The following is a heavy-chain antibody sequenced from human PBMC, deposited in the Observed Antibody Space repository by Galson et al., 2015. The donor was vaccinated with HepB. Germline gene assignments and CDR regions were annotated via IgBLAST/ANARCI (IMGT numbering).Heavy chain of an antibody. CDR3: TRVRRGQWYSFYDYGRDV. CDR1: EFILSMYW. V-gene: IGHV3-7*05. D-gene: IGHD2-15*01. Sequence: SLRLSCAASEFILSMYWMDWVRQAPGKGLEWVANIKEDGSEKNYVDSVKGRFTISRENAKNSLYLQMNRLRADDTAVYYCTRVRRGQWYSFYDYGRDVWGQGTTGTVSS. CDR2: IKEDGSEK. J-gene: IGHJ6*02.